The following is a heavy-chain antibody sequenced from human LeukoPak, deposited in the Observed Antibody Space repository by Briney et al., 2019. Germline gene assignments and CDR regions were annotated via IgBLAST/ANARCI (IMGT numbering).Heavy chain of an antibody. V-gene: IGHV3-7*01. D-gene: IGHD2-8*02. CDR1: GFTFSRDW. CDR3: ARDGTGFDY. J-gene: IGHJ4*02. CDR2: VKQDGIET. Sequence: PGGSLRLSCVASGFTFSRDWMSWVRQAPGKGLEWVASVKQDGIETQYVDSVKGRFTIPRDNAKNSVYLQMNSLRVEDTAVYYCARDGTGFDYWGQGTLVTVSS.